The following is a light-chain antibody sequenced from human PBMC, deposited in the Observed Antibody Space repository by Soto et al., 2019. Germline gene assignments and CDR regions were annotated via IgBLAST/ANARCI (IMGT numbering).Light chain of an antibody. CDR3: QQYNSYPLT. CDR1: QSISSW. CDR2: KAS. Sequence: DIQMTQFPSTLSASVGDRVTITCRASQSISSWLAWYQQKPGKAPNLLIFKASSLESGVPSRFSGSGSGTEFTLTISSLQPDDFATYYCQQYNSYPLTFGGGTNVEIK. V-gene: IGKV1-5*03. J-gene: IGKJ4*01.